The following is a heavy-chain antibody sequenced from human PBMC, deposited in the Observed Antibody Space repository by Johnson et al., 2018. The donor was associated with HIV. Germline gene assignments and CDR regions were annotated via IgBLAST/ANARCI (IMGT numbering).Heavy chain of an antibody. CDR2: IKQAGSEK. J-gene: IGHJ3*02. CDR1: GFTLSSYA. D-gene: IGHD2-15*01. V-gene: IGHV3-7*05. CDR3: ARDEEGYCSGGSCYSGAFDI. Sequence: VQLVESGGGVVQPGGSLRLSCAASGFTLSSYAMHWVRQAPGKGLEWVANIKQAGSEKSYVASVKGRFTISRDHAKNSLYLQMNSMRAEDTALYYCARDEEGYCSGGSCYSGAFDIWGQGTMVTVSS.